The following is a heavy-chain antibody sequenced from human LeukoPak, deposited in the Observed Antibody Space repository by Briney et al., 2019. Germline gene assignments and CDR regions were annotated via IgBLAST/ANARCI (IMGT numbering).Heavy chain of an antibody. CDR1: GNSISSSSYY. J-gene: IGHJ4*02. D-gene: IGHD1-1*01. Sequence: SETLSLTCTVSGNSISSSSYYWGWIRQPPGKGLEWIGSIYYSGSTYYNPSLKSRVTISADTSKNQFSLKLSSATAADTAVYYCARLWRAAIDYGGQGTLVTVSS. V-gene: IGHV4-39*01. CDR3: ARLWRAAIDY. CDR2: IYYSGST.